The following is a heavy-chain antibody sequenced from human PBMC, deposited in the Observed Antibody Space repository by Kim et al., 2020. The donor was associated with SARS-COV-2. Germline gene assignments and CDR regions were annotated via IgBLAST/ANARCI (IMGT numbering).Heavy chain of an antibody. J-gene: IGHJ3*02. Sequence: SETLSLTCTVSGGSISSSSYYWGWIRQPPGKGLEWIGSIYYSGSTYYNPSLKSRVTISVDTSKNQFSLKLSSVTAADTAVYYCARGAGTPTYAFDIWGQGTMVTVSS. CDR2: IYYSGST. D-gene: IGHD6-13*01. V-gene: IGHV4-39*01. CDR1: GGSISSSSYY. CDR3: ARGAGTPTYAFDI.